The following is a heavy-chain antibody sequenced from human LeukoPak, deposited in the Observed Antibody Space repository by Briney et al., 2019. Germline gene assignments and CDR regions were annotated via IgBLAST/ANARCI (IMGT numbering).Heavy chain of an antibody. Sequence: GGSLRLSCAASGFTIGRLWMHWVRQAPGKGLVWVSRSEGDDSTTTYADSVKGRFTVSRDTAKNTLYLQMNSLRVEDTAVYYCAKLDWLDPWGQGTMVTVSP. J-gene: IGHJ5*02. CDR2: SEGDDSTT. V-gene: IGHV3-74*03. CDR3: AKLDWLDP. CDR1: GFTIGRLW.